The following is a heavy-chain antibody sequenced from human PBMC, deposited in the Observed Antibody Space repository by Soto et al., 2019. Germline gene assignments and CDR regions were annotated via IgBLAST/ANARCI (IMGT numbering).Heavy chain of an antibody. D-gene: IGHD2-2*01. CDR3: ARDSLGYCTSTSSYWSEDY. J-gene: IGHJ4*02. CDR1: GFTFSSYA. CDR2: ISGSGGST. V-gene: IGHV3-23*01. Sequence: EVQLLESGGGLVQPGGSLRLSCAASGFTFSSYAMSWVRQAPGKGLEWVSAISGSGGSTYYADSVKGRFTISRDNAKNSLYLQMTSLRAEDTAVYYCARDSLGYCTSTSSYWSEDYWGQGTLVTVSS.